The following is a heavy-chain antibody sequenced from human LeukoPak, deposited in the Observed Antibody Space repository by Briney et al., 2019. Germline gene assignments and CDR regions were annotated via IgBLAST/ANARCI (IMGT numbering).Heavy chain of an antibody. Sequence: GGSLRLSCAASGFAVSMYWMHWVRQAPGKGLVWVSRLDTDVSSTDYADSVKGRFTISRDNAKNTLYLQMNSLRAEDTALYYCAKDHCGGDCYTDYWGQGTLVTVSS. CDR2: LDTDVSST. CDR1: GFAVSMYW. CDR3: AKDHCGGDCYTDY. J-gene: IGHJ4*02. D-gene: IGHD2-21*02. V-gene: IGHV3-74*01.